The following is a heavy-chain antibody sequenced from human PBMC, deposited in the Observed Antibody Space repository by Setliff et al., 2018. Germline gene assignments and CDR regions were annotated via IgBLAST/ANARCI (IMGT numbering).Heavy chain of an antibody. D-gene: IGHD1-1*01. CDR3: STKGVPGT. CDR2: IKPDGSEE. CDR1: GFTFNNAW. Sequence: PGGSLRLSCAASGFTFNNAWMSWVRQAPGKGLEWVANIKPDGSEENFADSVKGRFIISRENAKNSVYLQMNSLRAEDTAVYYCSTKGVPGTGGQGILVTVSS. V-gene: IGHV3-7*03. J-gene: IGHJ4*02.